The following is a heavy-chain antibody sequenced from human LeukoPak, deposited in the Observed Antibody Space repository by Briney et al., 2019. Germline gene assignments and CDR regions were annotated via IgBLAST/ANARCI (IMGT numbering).Heavy chain of an antibody. CDR1: GFTFSSYW. CDR2: ISGSGGGT. CDR3: AKDSCSSTTCYWDY. V-gene: IGHV3-23*01. J-gene: IGHJ4*02. D-gene: IGHD2-2*01. Sequence: GGSLGLSCAASGFTFSSYWMSWVRQAPGTGLGWVSAISGSGGGTYYADSVKGRFTISRDNSKNTLYLQMSSLRAEDTAIYYCAKDSCSSTTCYWDYWGQGTLVTVSS.